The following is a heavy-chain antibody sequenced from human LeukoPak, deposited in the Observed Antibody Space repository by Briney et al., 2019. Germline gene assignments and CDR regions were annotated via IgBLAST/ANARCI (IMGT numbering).Heavy chain of an antibody. J-gene: IGHJ3*02. Sequence: SETLSLTCTVSGGSISSYYWSWIRQPAGKGLEWIGRIYTSGSTNYNPSLKSQVTMSVDTSKNQFSLKLSSVTAADTAVYYCVRSPSIAAAGRACGAFDIWGQGTMVTVSS. CDR1: GGSISSYY. D-gene: IGHD6-13*01. V-gene: IGHV4-4*07. CDR3: VRSPSIAAAGRACGAFDI. CDR2: IYTSGST.